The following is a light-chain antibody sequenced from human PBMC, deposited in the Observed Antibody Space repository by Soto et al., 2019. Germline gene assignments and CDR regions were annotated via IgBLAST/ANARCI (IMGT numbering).Light chain of an antibody. J-gene: IGKJ1*01. Sequence: DIVMTQSPDSLAVSLGERATINCKSSQSLLYISNNRNYLAWYQQKPGQPPKLLIYWASTRESGVPDRFSGSGSGTDFTLTISSLQAEDVAVYYCQQYYSTPWTFGQGIKVEIK. CDR2: WAS. V-gene: IGKV4-1*01. CDR1: QSLLYISNNRNY. CDR3: QQYYSTPWT.